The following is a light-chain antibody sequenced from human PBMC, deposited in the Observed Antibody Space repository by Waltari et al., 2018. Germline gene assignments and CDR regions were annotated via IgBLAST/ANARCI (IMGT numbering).Light chain of an antibody. V-gene: IGLV1-40*01. J-gene: IGLJ1*01. CDR2: GNN. Sequence: QSVLTQPPSVSGAPGQRVTISCTGSDSNIGAGYHVHWYHQRPGKAPKLLIHGNNTLPSGFPDRFSASTSGTSASLAITGLQAEDEGDYYCQSYDIGLSGPYVFGSGTEVTVL. CDR1: DSNIGAGYH. CDR3: QSYDIGLSGPYV.